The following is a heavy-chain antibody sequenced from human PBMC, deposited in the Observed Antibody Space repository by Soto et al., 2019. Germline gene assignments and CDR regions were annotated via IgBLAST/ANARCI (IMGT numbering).Heavy chain of an antibody. V-gene: IGHV3-43*01. D-gene: IGHD6-25*01. J-gene: IGHJ6*02. CDR3: AKARGYNSAAYYYGMDV. Sequence: GVSLRLSCAASGFTFDDYTMHWVRQAPGKGLEWVSLISWDGGSTYYADSVKGRFTISRDNSKNSLYLQMNSLRTEDTALYYCAKARGYNSAAYYYGMDVWGQGTTVTVSS. CDR1: GFTFDDYT. CDR2: ISWDGGST.